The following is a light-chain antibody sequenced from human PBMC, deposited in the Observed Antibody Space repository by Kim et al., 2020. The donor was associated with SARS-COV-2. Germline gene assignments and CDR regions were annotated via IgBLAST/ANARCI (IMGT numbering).Light chain of an antibody. J-gene: IGLJ1*01. V-gene: IGLV2-14*03. CDR2: DVN. CDR3: SSYTSSSTPYV. Sequence: QSVTISCTGTSSDVGGYNYVYWYQQHPGKAPKLMIYDVNNRPSGVSNRFSGSKSGNTASLTISGLQAEDEADYYCSSYTSSSTPYVFGTGTKVTVL. CDR1: SSDVGGYNY.